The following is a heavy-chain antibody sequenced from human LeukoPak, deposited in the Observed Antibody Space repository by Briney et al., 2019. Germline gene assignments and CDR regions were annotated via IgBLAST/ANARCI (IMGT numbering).Heavy chain of an antibody. V-gene: IGHV3-21*01. CDR3: ARGYNDR. CDR1: GFSFSSYS. Sequence: GGSLRLSCAASGFSFSSYSMTWVRQAPGKGLEWVSSITTTSSYTLYADSVKGRFTISRDNAKNSLYLQMNSLKAEDTALYYCARGYNDRWGQGTLVTVSS. J-gene: IGHJ5*02. D-gene: IGHD3-10*01. CDR2: ITTTSSYT.